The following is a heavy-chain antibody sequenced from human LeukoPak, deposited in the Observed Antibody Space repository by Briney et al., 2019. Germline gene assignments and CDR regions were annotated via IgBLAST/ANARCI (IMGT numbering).Heavy chain of an antibody. CDR1: GGTFSSYA. V-gene: IGHV1-69*06. Sequence: SVKVSCKASGGTFSSYAVSWVRLTPGQGLEWLGGIIPVFGTTTYAQKFQAKVTMTADKSTNTAYLELSSLTSDDTAVYYCARCSPGDSSNFYAVLQYWGQGTQVTVST. CDR2: IIPVFGTT. J-gene: IGHJ4*02. CDR3: ARCSPGDSSNFYAVLQY. D-gene: IGHD3-22*01.